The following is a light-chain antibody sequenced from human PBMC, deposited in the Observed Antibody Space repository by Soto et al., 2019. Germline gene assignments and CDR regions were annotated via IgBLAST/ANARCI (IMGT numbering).Light chain of an antibody. CDR3: SSYAGSNNSYV. CDR2: EVS. CDR1: SSDVGGYNY. V-gene: IGLV2-8*01. Sequence: QSVLTQPPSASGSPGQSVTISCTGTSSDVGGYNYVSWYQPHPGKAPKLMIYEVSKRPSGVPDRFSGSKSGNTASLTVSGLQAEDEADYYCSSYAGSNNSYVFGTGTKLTVL. J-gene: IGLJ1*01.